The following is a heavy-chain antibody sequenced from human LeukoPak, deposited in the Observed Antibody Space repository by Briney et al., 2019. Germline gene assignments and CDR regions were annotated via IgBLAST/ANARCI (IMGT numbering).Heavy chain of an antibody. CDR2: IKRKTDGVTT. CDR3: ARELGGAPYQFDY. CDR1: GFTFSNAW. V-gene: IGHV3-15*01. D-gene: IGHD1-26*01. J-gene: IGHJ4*02. Sequence: GGSLRLSCAASGFTFSNAWMSWVRQAPGKGLEWVGRIKRKTDGVTTDYAAPVKGRFTISRDDSKNTLYLQMNSLRAEDTAVYYCARELGGAPYQFDYWGQGTLVTVSS.